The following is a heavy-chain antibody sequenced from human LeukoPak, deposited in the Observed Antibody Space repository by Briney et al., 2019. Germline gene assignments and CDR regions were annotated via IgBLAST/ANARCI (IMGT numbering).Heavy chain of an antibody. CDR1: GFTFSSYW. CDR3: ARDHGNLDAFDI. D-gene: IGHD4-23*01. V-gene: IGHV3-7*01. Sequence: PGGSLRLSCAASGFTFSSYWMSWARQAPGKGLEWVAIIKQDGSEKYYVDSVKGRFTISRDNAKNSLYLQMNSLRAEDTAVYYCARDHGNLDAFDIWGQGTMVTVSS. CDR2: IKQDGSEK. J-gene: IGHJ3*02.